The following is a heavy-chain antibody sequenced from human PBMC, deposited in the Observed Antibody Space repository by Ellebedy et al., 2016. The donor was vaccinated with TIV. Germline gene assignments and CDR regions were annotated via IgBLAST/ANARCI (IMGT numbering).Heavy chain of an antibody. CDR3: TRTVQLAFYMNV. CDR1: DGSIRPYY. D-gene: IGHD5-24*01. Sequence: SETLSLTCVVSDGSIRPYYWTWIRQPPGKGLEWIGYIYYTGITNYNPSLKSRVTISMDTSKNQFSLNLSSVTAADTAVYYCTRTVQLAFYMNVWGRGTSVTVSS. CDR2: IYYTGIT. J-gene: IGHJ6*03. V-gene: IGHV4-59*01.